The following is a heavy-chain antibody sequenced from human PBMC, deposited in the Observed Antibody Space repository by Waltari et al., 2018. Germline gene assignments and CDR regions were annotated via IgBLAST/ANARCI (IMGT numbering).Heavy chain of an antibody. CDR2: IHYTGTT. CDR3: SRTPYRLGSY. Sequence: QVQLQESGPGLVKPSETLSLPCTVSGGSRTNYYWCWVRQAPGKGLEWIGYIHYTGTTTYNPSLKSRVTISIDTAKNQFSLKLTSVTAADTAVYYCSRTPYRLGSYWGQGILVTVSS. CDR1: GGSRTNYY. V-gene: IGHV4-59*12. D-gene: IGHD1-26*01. J-gene: IGHJ4*02.